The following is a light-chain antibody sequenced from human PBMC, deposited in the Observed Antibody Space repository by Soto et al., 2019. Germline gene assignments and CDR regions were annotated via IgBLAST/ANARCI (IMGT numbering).Light chain of an antibody. J-gene: IGKJ1*01. V-gene: IGKV3-20*01. CDR2: GAS. CDR3: QQYGGSPWA. CDR1: QSVRSNY. Sequence: DMVLTQSPGTLSLSPGERATLSCRASQSVRSNYLAWYQQRPGQAPRLLIYGASTRATGIPDRFSGSGSGTDFTLTINRLEPEDFAVYYCQQYGGSPWAFCLGTKVEFK.